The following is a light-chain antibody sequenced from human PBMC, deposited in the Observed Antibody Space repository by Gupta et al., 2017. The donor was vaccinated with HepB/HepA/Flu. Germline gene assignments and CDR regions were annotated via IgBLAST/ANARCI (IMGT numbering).Light chain of an antibody. CDR3: QQSDSTPLYT. CDR2: AAS. V-gene: IGKV1-39*01. CDR1: QSITRF. Sequence: DIQMTQSPSSLSASVGDRVTITCRASQSITRFLNWYQQKPGKAPKLLIYAASSLQSGVPSRFSGSGSGTDFTLIISSLQLEDFATYYCQQSDSTPLYTFGQGTKMEIK. J-gene: IGKJ2*01.